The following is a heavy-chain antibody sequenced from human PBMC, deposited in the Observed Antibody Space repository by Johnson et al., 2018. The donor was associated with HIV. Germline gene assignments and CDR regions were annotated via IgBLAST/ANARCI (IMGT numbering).Heavy chain of an antibody. J-gene: IGHJ3*02. V-gene: IGHV3-30*03. CDR2: ISYDGNNK. D-gene: IGHD6-13*01. Sequence: QMLLVESGGGLVKPGGSLRLSCAASGFTFTNAWMSWVRQAPGKGLEWVAVISYDGNNKYYADSVKGRVTISRDNSKNTLYLQMNSLRAEDTAVYYCAREPSIAAAGGIWGQGTMVTVSS. CDR3: AREPSIAAAGGI. CDR1: GFTFTNAW.